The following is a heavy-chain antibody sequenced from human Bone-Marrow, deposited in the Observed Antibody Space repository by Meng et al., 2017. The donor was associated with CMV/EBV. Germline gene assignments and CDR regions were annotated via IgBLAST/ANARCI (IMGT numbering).Heavy chain of an antibody. CDR2: IWYDGSNK. V-gene: IGHV3-33*06. CDR1: GFTFSSYG. Sequence: GGSLRLSCAASGFTFSSYGMHWVRQAPGKGLEWVAVIWYDGSNKYYADSVKGRFTISRDNSKNTLYLQMNSLRAEDTVVYYCAKVGGAGRRYYYYGMDVWGQGTTVTVSS. CDR3: AKVGGAGRRYYYYGMDV. J-gene: IGHJ6*02. D-gene: IGHD3-10*01.